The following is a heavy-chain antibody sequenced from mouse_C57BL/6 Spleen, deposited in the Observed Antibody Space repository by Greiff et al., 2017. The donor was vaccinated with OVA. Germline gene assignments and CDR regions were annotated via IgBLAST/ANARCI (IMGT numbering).Heavy chain of an antibody. CDR1: GYSFTGYY. D-gene: IGHD2-4*01. CDR2: INPSTGGT. J-gene: IGHJ4*01. CDR3: ARRGDYDDAMDY. Sequence: EVQLQQSGPELVKPGASVKISCKASGYSFTGYYMNWVKQSPEKSLEWIGEINPSTGGTTYNQKFKAKATLTVDKSSSTAYMQLKSLTSEDSAVYYCARRGDYDDAMDYWGQGTSVTVSS. V-gene: IGHV1-42*01.